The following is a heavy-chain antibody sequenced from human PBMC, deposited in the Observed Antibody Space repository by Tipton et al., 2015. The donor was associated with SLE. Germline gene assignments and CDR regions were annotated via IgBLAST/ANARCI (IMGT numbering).Heavy chain of an antibody. CDR2: IYTSGST. CDR3: AGVSRDAFEI. Sequence: TLSLTCTVSGGSISSGSYYWSWIRQPAGKGLEWIGRIYTSGSTNYNPSLKSRVTISVDTSKNQFSLKLSSVTAADTAVYYCAGVSRDAFEIGGQGTMGTVSS. CDR1: GGSISSGSYY. D-gene: IGHD5/OR15-5a*01. J-gene: IGHJ3*02. V-gene: IGHV4-61*02.